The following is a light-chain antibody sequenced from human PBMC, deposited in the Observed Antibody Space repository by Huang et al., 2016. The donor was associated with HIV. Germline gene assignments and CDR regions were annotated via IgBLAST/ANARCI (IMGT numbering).Light chain of an antibody. CDR1: QSIRTY. CDR3: QQSYNTPRT. J-gene: IGKJ2*02. CDR2: VSS. Sequence: DIQLTQSPSSLSSSVGDRVTIPCRASQSIRTYLKWYQQKPGNAPKLLIYVSSSLQSWVPSRSSGSGSGTDFTLTISRLQPEDFATYYCQQSYNTPRTFGQGTKLEIK. V-gene: IGKV1-39*01.